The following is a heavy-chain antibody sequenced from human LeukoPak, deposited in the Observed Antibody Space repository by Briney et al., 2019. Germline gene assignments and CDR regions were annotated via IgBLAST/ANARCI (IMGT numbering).Heavy chain of an antibody. Sequence: GSLRLSCAASGFTFSSYSMNWVRQAPGKGLEWVSSISSSSSYMYYADSVKGRFTISRDNAKNSLYLQMNSLRAEDTAVYYCASEPTVTYKESPFDYWGQGTLVTVSS. J-gene: IGHJ4*02. CDR1: GFTFSSYS. D-gene: IGHD4-17*01. CDR2: ISSSSSYM. V-gene: IGHV3-21*04. CDR3: ASEPTVTYKESPFDY.